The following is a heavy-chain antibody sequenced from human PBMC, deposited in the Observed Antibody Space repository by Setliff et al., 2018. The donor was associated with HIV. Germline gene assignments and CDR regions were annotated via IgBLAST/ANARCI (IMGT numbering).Heavy chain of an antibody. J-gene: IGHJ4*02. V-gene: IGHV4-39*07. CDR3: ARGPSGTYYREFDF. Sequence: PSETLSLTCTVSGGYISGSSHYWGWIRQPPGKGLEWIGSISYSENIYYNPSLKSRVTISADTSKKQFSLKLSSVTAADTAVYYCARGPSGTYYREFDFWGQGTLVTVSS. CDR2: ISYSENI. CDR1: GGYISGSSHY. D-gene: IGHD1-26*01.